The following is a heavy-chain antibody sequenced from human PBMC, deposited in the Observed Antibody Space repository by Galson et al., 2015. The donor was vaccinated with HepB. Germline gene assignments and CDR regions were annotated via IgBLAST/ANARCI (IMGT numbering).Heavy chain of an antibody. CDR3: AREEDCSGTSCHSV. D-gene: IGHD2-15*01. J-gene: IGHJ4*02. CDR1: GFTFGDYA. V-gene: IGHV3-49*03. CDR2: IRSKTYGGTT. Sequence: SLRLSCAASGFTFGDYAMSWFRQAPGKGLEWVGFIRSKTYGGTTEHAAAVKGRFTVSRDDSKSIAYLQMSSLRPGDTAVYYCAREEDCSGTSCHSVWGQGTLVTVSS.